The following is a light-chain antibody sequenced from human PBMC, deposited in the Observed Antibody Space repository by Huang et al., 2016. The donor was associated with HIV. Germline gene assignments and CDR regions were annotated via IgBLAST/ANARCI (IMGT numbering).Light chain of an antibody. CDR2: AAS. V-gene: IGKV1-8*01. CDR1: QGISSY. Sequence: AIRMTQSPSSLSASTGDRVTITCRASQGISSYLVWYQQKPGKAPKLLIYAASTLQSGVPSRFSGSGSGTDFTLTISCLQSEDFATYYCQQYYSYPPTTFGQGTRLEIK. CDR3: QQYYSYPPTT. J-gene: IGKJ5*01.